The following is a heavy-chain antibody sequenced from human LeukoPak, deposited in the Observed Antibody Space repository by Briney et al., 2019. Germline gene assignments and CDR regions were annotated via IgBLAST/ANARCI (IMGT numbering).Heavy chain of an antibody. D-gene: IGHD3-22*01. CDR3: ARVDYYDSSGYGGTDY. CDR2: INPNSGGT. Sequence: ASVKVSCKASGYTFGGYYMHWVRQAPGQGLEWMGWINPNSGGTNYAQKFQGRVTMTRDTSISTAYMELSRLRSDDTAVYYCARVDYYDSSGYGGTDYWGQGTLVTVSS. V-gene: IGHV1-2*02. J-gene: IGHJ4*02. CDR1: GYTFGGYY.